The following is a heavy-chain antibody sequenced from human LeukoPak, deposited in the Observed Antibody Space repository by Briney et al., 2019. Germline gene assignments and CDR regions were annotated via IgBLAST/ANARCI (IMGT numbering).Heavy chain of an antibody. V-gene: IGHV1-2*06. CDR2: IDPNSGGT. J-gene: IGHJ4*01. CDR3: ARDLGYGYGSVWHKYFDY. Sequence: GAPVKVSCKASGYTFSGYYLHWVRQAPGQGLEWMGHIDPNSGGTKYAQKFQGRVTMTRDTSTTSAYMELSSLIFDDTAVYYCARDLGYGYGSVWHKYFDYWGHGTLVTVSS. D-gene: IGHD5-18*01. CDR1: GYTFSGYY.